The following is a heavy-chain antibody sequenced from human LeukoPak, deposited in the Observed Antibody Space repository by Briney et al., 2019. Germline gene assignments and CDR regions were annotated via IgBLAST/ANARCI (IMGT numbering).Heavy chain of an antibody. J-gene: IGHJ3*02. CDR1: GGAFSSYA. CDR3: ATALFVTTVTKRRFDAFDI. D-gene: IGHD4-17*01. CDR2: IIRILGIA. V-gene: IGHV1-69*04. Sequence: GASVKVSCKASGGAFSSYAISWLRQAPGQGLEWMGRIIRILGIANYAQKFQGRVTITADKSTSTAYMELSSLRSEDTVVYYCATALFVTTVTKRRFDAFDIWGQGTMVTVSS.